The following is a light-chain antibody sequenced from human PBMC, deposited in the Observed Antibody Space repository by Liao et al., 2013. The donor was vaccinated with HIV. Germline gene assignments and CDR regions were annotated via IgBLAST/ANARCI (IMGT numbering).Light chain of an antibody. CDR3: QLWDSSSDHPYV. J-gene: IGLJ1*01. V-gene: IGLV3-1*01. CDR2: QGN. CDR1: QSGDAD. Sequence: SYKLSQPPSLSVSPGQTANITCSEDQSGDADVSWYQQKAGQSPVLVIFQGNKRPSGIPERFSGSTSGNTATLAISGTQPMDEADYYCQLWDSSSDHPYVFGTGTQVTVL.